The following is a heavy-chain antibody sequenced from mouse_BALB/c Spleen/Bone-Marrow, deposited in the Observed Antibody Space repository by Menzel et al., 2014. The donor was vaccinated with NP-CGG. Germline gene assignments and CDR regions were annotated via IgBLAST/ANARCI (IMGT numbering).Heavy chain of an antibody. V-gene: IGHV1-82*01. CDR2: IYPGDGDA. CDR3: VRGAHP. CDR1: GYVFSTSW. J-gene: IGHJ3*01. Sequence: QVQLQQPGPELVKPGASVKISCKASGYVFSTSWMNWVKQRPGQGLEWIGRIYPGDGDANYNGNFKGKATLTADKSSSTAYMQLNSLTSVDSAVYFCVRGAHPWGQGTLVTVSA.